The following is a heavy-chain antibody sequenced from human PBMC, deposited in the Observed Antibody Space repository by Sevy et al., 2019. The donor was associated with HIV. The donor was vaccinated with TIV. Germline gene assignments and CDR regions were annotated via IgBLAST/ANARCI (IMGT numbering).Heavy chain of an antibody. CDR1: GFTFSSYS. Sequence: GGSLRLSCAASGFTFSSYSMNWVRQAPGKGLEWVSSISSSSSYIYYADSVKGRFTISRDKAKNSLYLQMNSLRAEDTAVYYCARDGVAAAGTEGLFDYWGQGTLVTVSS. J-gene: IGHJ4*02. CDR3: ARDGVAAAGTEGLFDY. CDR2: ISSSSSYI. V-gene: IGHV3-21*01. D-gene: IGHD6-13*01.